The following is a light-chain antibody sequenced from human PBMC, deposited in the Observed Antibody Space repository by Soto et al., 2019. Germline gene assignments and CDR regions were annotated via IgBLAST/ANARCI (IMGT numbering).Light chain of an antibody. V-gene: IGKV1-5*03. CDR1: QSIDGW. Sequence: DIQLTQSPSTLSASIGDRVTITCRASQSIDGWLAWYQQKPGEAPKLLIYKSSTSQPGVPSRFSGSGSGTDFTLPIRTLQPGDFATFYRQNFTFFGCTFGQGTKLEIK. J-gene: IGKJ2*02. CDR3: QNFTFFGCT. CDR2: KSS.